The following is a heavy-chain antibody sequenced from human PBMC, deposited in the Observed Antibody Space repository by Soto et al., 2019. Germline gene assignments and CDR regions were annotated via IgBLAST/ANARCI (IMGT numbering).Heavy chain of an antibody. V-gene: IGHV1-46*01. CDR3: AKDFGGLYNWFDP. Sequence: ASVKVSCKASGYIFTAYSIHWLRQAPGQGLEWLGIINSGSGFTTYAQKFEGRVTMTRDTSISTVYMELSSLTSEDTAVYYCAKDFGGLYNWFDPWGQGTLVTVSS. D-gene: IGHD3-16*01. CDR1: GYIFTAYS. CDR2: INSGSGFT. J-gene: IGHJ5*02.